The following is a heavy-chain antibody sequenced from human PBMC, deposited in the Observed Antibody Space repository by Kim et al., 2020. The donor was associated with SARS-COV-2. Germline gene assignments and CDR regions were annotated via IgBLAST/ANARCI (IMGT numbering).Heavy chain of an antibody. Sequence: SVKVSCKASGGTFSSYAISWVRQAPGQGLEWMGGIIPIFGTANYAQKFQGRVTITADESTSTAYMELSSLRSEDTAVYYCARGEVVAATPLGYFDLWGRGTLVTVSS. J-gene: IGHJ2*01. CDR3: ARGEVVAATPLGYFDL. CDR2: IIPIFGTA. D-gene: IGHD2-15*01. V-gene: IGHV1-69*13. CDR1: GGTFSSYA.